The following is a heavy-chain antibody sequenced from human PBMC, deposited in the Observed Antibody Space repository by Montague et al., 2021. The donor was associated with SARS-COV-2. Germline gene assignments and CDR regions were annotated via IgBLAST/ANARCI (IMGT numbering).Heavy chain of an antibody. CDR1: GDSVSRNSAA. CDR3: ARTSASSDY. Sequence: CAISGDSVSRNSAARNWIRQSPSRGLEWLGRTYYRSKRYNDYAVSVKSRITINPDTSKNQISLQLNSVTPEDTAVYYCARTSASSDYWGQGTLVTVSS. V-gene: IGHV6-1*01. CDR2: TYYRSKRYN. J-gene: IGHJ4*02. D-gene: IGHD1-26*01.